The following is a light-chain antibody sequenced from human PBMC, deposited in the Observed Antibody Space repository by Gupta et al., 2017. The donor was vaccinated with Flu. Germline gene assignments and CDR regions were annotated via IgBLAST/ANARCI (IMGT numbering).Light chain of an antibody. CDR1: QTIVSW. CDR2: KAS. V-gene: IGKV1-5*03. J-gene: IGKJ1*01. CDR3: QQDRSSPWT. Sequence: PSTLSASVGDRVTITCRASQTIVSWLAWYQKKPGRAPKSLIYKASSLETGVPSRFSGSGSGTEFSLTISSLQPDDFATYYCQQDRSSPWTFGQGTKVEIK.